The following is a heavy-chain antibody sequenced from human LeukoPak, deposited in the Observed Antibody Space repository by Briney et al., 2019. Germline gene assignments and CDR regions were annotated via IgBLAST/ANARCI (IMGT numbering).Heavy chain of an antibody. V-gene: IGHV3-23*01. J-gene: IGHJ6*03. D-gene: IGHD2-15*01. CDR3: ARDRSGGGKDCSGGSCYSRYYYYMDV. CDR2: ISGSGGST. Sequence: GGSLRLSCAASGFTFSSYAMSWVRQAPGKGLEWVSAISGSGGSTYYADSVKGRFTISRDNAKNTLYLQMNSLRAEDTAVYYCARDRSGGGKDCSGGSCYSRYYYYMDVWGKGTTVTVSS. CDR1: GFTFSSYA.